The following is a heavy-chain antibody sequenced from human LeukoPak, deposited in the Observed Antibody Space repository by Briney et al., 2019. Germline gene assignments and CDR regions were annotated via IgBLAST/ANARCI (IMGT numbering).Heavy chain of an antibody. V-gene: IGHV3-30*02. CDR2: ISYDGSNQ. Sequence: PGGSLRLSCAASGFTFSGYGMHWVRQAPGKGLEWVAFISYDGSNQYYADSVKGRFTISRDNSKNALYLQMNGLGPEDTALYYCVKDTLLTGDTWGQGTLVTVSS. CDR3: VKDTLLTGDT. CDR1: GFTFSGYG. D-gene: IGHD3-16*01. J-gene: IGHJ4*02.